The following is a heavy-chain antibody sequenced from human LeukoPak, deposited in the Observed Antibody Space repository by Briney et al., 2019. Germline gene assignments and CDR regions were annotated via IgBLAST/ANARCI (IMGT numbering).Heavy chain of an antibody. D-gene: IGHD6-19*01. Sequence: GGSLRLSCAVSGFSIGKYGMHWVRQAPDKGLEWVAMISHDGGVKYYGDSVKGRLTISRDNSENTLYLQMNSLRVEDTAVYYCARDWGSSGWYNWFDPWGQGTLVTVSS. CDR1: GFSIGKYG. CDR3: ARDWGSSGWYNWFDP. CDR2: ISHDGGVK. J-gene: IGHJ5*02. V-gene: IGHV3-30*03.